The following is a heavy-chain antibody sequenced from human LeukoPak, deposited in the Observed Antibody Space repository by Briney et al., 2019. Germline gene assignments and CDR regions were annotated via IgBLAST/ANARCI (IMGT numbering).Heavy chain of an antibody. D-gene: IGHD5-18*01. Sequence: ASVKVSCKASGGTFSSYAISWVRQAPGQGLEWMGGIIPIFGTANYAQKFQGRVTITADESTSTAYMELSSLRSEDTAVYYCARDRVGYGYGATFDYWGQGTLVTVSS. J-gene: IGHJ4*02. CDR2: IIPIFGTA. CDR3: ARDRVGYGYGATFDY. V-gene: IGHV1-69*13. CDR1: GGTFSSYA.